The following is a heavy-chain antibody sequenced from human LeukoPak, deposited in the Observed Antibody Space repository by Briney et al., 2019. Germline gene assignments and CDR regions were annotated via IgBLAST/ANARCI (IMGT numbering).Heavy chain of an antibody. CDR1: GFTFSGAW. D-gene: IGHD3-3*01. J-gene: IGHJ4*02. Sequence: PGGSLRLSCTASGFTFSGAWMTWVRQAPGKGLEWVANIREDGTEKNYVDSVKGRFTISRDNAKNSLFLQMNSLRAEDTAVYYCAQSGYTYGINWGQGTLVTVSS. V-gene: IGHV3-7*01. CDR3: AQSGYTYGIN. CDR2: IREDGTEK.